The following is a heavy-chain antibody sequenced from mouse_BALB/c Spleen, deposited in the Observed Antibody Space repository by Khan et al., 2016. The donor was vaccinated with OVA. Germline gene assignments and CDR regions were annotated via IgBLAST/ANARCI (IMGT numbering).Heavy chain of an antibody. V-gene: IGHV1-4*01. CDR2: INPRSGYT. CDR3: ARRTTGYTMDY. CDR1: GYTFTSNT. D-gene: IGHD2-14*01. Sequence: VQLQQSGADLARPGASVRMSCKASGYTFTSNTMHWVKQRPGQGLEWIGYINPRSGYTNYNQNFKDKATFTADKSSSTAYMQLSSLTSEASAVYYCARRTTGYTMDYWGQGTSVTVSS. J-gene: IGHJ4*01.